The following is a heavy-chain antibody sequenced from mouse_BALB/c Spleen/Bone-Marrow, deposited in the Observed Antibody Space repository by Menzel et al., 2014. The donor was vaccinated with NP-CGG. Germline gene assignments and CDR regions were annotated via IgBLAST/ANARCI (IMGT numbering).Heavy chain of an antibody. CDR3: ARLITTDY. CDR1: GCNIKDTY. CDR2: IDPANGNT. V-gene: IGHV14-3*02. Sequence: EVQLQESGAELVKPGASVKLSCTASGCNIKDTYMHWVKQRPEQGLEWIGRIDPANGNTKYDPKFQGKATITADTSSNTAYLQLSSLTSEDTAVYYCARLITTDYWGQGTTLTVSS. J-gene: IGHJ2*01. D-gene: IGHD2-4*01.